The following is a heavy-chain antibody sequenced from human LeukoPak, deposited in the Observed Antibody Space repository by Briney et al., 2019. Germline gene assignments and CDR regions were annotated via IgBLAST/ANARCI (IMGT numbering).Heavy chain of an antibody. Sequence: PSETLSLTCTVSGGSVSSGSYYWSWIRQPPGKGLEWIGDIDYSGSTNYNPSLKSRVTISVDTSKNQFSLKLSSVTAADTAVYYCARLRIAAAGTPIDYWGQGTLVTVSS. J-gene: IGHJ4*02. CDR3: ARLRIAAAGTPIDY. V-gene: IGHV4-61*01. CDR2: IDYSGST. D-gene: IGHD6-13*01. CDR1: GGSVSSGSYY.